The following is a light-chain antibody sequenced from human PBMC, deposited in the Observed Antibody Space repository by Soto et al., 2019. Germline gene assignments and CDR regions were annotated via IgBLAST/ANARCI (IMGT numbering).Light chain of an antibody. V-gene: IGLV2-14*01. CDR2: DVT. J-gene: IGLJ1*01. CDR1: SSEVGGYNY. CDR3: SSYTTITTRV. Sequence: QSALTQPASVSGSPGQSITISCTGTSSEVGGYNYVSWYQQYPGKAHKLMIYDVTVRPSGVSNRFSGSKSGNTASLTISGLQAEDEADYYCSSYTTITTRVFGAGTKVTVL.